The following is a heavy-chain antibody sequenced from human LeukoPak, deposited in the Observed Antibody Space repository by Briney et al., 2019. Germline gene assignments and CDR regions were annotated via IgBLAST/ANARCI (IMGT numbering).Heavy chain of an antibody. J-gene: IGHJ4*02. V-gene: IGHV4-61*01. Sequence: PSETLSLTCTVSGGSVSSGSYYWSWIRQPPGKGLEWVGYIYYSGSTNYNPSLKSRVTISVDTSKNQFSPRVTSVTAADTAVYYCARETSGFNRVDYWGQGTLVTVSS. CDR2: IYYSGST. CDR1: GGSVSSGSYY. D-gene: IGHD2/OR15-2a*01. CDR3: ARETSGFNRVDY.